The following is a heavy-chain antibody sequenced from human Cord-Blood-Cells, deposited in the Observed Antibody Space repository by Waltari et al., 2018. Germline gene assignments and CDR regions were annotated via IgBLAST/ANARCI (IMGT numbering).Heavy chain of an antibody. J-gene: IGHJ3*02. Sequence: QLQLQESGSGLVKPSETPSLTCTVSGGTIGSSSYYWGWIRQPPGKGLEWIGSIYYSGSTFYNPSLKNRVTISADTTKKQFSLKLSTVTAADTTVYYCARMGDYAFDIWGQGTIFTDSS. D-gene: IGHD2-21*01. CDR1: GGTIGSSSYY. V-gene: IGHV4-39*01. CDR3: ARMGDYAFDI. CDR2: IYYSGST.